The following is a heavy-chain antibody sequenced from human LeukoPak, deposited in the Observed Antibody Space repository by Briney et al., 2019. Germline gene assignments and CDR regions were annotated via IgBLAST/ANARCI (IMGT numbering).Heavy chain of an antibody. CDR1: GYTFTGYY. J-gene: IGHJ6*03. CDR2: INPNSGGT. V-gene: IGHV1-2*02. D-gene: IGHD5-12*01. Sequence: ASVKVSCKASGYTFTGYYMHWVRQAPGQGLEWMGWINPNSGGTNYAQKFQGRVTMTRDTSISTAYMELSRLRSDDTAVYYCAREGGGYDSYYYYYMDVWGKGTTVTVSS. CDR3: AREGGGYDSYYYYYMDV.